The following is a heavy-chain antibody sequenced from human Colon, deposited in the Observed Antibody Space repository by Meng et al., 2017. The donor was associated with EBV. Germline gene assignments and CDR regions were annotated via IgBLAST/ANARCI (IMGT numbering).Heavy chain of an antibody. CDR2: ITHRGST. Sequence: QVQLQQWGAGLFKPSATLSLTCAGNGGSFSGYYWTWIRQPPGKGLEWIGEITHRGSTNYNPFLKSRVTISVDTSKKQFSLKLTSVTAADTAVYYCASSHSSKVGARRLDYWGQGTLVTVSS. V-gene: IGHV4-34*01. J-gene: IGHJ4*02. CDR3: ASSHSSKVGARRLDY. D-gene: IGHD1-26*01. CDR1: GGSFSGYY.